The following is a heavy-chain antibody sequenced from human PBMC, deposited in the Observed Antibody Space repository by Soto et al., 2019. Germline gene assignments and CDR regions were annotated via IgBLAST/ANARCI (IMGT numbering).Heavy chain of an antibody. CDR1: GYTFTSYC. V-gene: IGHV1-18*01. J-gene: IGHJ5*02. D-gene: IGHD3-10*01. CDR2: ISGFNDDT. CDR3: ARSGSYYPARNWFGP. Sequence: ASVKVSCKASGYTFTSYCISWVRQAPGQGLEWMGWISGFNDDTNHAQKLQGRVTMTKDTSTSTAYMELRSLKSDDTAVYYCARSGSYYPARNWFGPWGQGTLVTVPS.